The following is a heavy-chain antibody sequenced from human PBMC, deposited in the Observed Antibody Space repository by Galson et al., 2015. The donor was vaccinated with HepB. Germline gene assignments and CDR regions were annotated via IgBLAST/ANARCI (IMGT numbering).Heavy chain of an antibody. CDR1: GFTFTNYA. J-gene: IGHJ4*02. CDR2: ISSDGSNK. Sequence: SLRLSCAASGFTFTNYAIHWVRQAPGKGLEWLSVISSDGSNKYYADSVKGRFTVSRDNSKNTLHLQMHSLSAGDTAVYYCAILSYDDFDFWGQGTLVTVSS. CDR3: AILSYDDFDF. V-gene: IGHV3-30-3*01. D-gene: IGHD3-16*02.